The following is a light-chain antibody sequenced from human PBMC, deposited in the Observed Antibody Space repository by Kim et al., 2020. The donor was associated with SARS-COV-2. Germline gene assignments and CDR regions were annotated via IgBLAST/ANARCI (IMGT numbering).Light chain of an antibody. CDR2: AAS. CDR1: QSVGSN. V-gene: IGKV3-15*01. Sequence: SPGESVTLSCRASQSVGSNLAWYQQKPGQAPRLLIYAASTRTNGIPARFSGSGSGTEFTLTISRLQSEDFAVYYCQQYNNWPPWTFGEGTKVDIK. CDR3: QQYNNWPPWT. J-gene: IGKJ1*01.